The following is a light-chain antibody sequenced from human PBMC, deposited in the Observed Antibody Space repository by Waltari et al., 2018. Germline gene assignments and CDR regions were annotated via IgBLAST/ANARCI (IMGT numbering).Light chain of an antibody. Sequence: SSELTQDPAVSVALGQTVRITGQGASLTSDYASWYQQKPGQAPVLVIYGKNTRPSGIPDRFSGSSSGNTASLTITGAQAEDEADYYCNSRDNSGNHWVFGGGTKLTVL. CDR3: NSRDNSGNHWV. V-gene: IGLV3-19*01. CDR1: SLTSDY. CDR2: GKN. J-gene: IGLJ3*02.